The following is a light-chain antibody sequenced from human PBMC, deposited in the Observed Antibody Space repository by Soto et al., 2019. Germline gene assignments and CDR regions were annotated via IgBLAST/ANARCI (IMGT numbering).Light chain of an antibody. CDR3: QRSYSTPPWT. CDR1: QSISTY. Sequence: DIQMTQSPSSLSAFVGDRVTITCRASQSISTYLNWYQQKPGKAPKVLIYSASSLQSGVPSRFSGSGSGTHFTLNFCSLQPEDFATYYCQRSYSTPPWTFGQGTQVEIK. CDR2: SAS. J-gene: IGKJ1*01. V-gene: IGKV1-39*01.